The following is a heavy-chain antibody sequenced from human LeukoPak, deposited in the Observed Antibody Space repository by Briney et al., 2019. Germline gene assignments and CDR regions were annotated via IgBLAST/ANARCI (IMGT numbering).Heavy chain of an antibody. J-gene: IGHJ4*02. V-gene: IGHV4-34*01. CDR3: ARLNRRKVGDKAVVVPAALFDY. CDR2: IDHSGST. D-gene: IGHD2-2*01. Sequence: PSETLSLTCAVYGGSFSGYYWSWIRQPPGKGLEWIGEIDHSGSTNYNPSLKSRVTISVDTSKNQFSLKLSSVTAADTAVYYCARLNRRKVGDKAVVVPAALFDYWGQGTLVTVSS. CDR1: GGSFSGYY.